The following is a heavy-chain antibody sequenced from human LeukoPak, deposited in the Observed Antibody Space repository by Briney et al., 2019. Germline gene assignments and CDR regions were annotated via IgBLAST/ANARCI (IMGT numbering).Heavy chain of an antibody. D-gene: IGHD3-22*01. V-gene: IGHV1-2*02. Sequence: GASVKVSCKPSGYTFIDHYHHWVRQAPGQGLESLGWIDPDTGDTNYPQKFQGRVTMTRDTSISTAYMELNRLRSDDTAVYYCARAGHNSNSGGYDFWGLGTLVTVSS. CDR3: ARAGHNSNSGGYDF. CDR2: IDPDTGDT. J-gene: IGHJ4*02. CDR1: GYTFIDHY.